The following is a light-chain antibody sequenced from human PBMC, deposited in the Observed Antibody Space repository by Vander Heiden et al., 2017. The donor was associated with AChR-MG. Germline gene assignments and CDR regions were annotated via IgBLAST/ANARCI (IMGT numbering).Light chain of an antibody. Sequence: DIQMTQSPSSLSASVGDRVTITGQASQDISNYFKLVSAETRVPSRFSGSGSGTDFTFTISSLHPEDIATYYCQQDDNLPSTFGQGTKLEIK. J-gene: IGKJ2*01. CDR3: QQDDNLPST. CDR1: QDISNY. V-gene: IGKV1-33*01.